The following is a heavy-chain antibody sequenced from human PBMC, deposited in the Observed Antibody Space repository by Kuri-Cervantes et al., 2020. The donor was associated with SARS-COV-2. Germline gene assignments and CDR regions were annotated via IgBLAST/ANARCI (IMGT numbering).Heavy chain of an antibody. CDR3: ARGGDIVVVPAAPRMNY. D-gene: IGHD2-2*01. CDR1: GGTLSSYA. Sequence: SVKVSCKASGGTLSSYAISWVRQAPGQGLEWMGGIIPIFGTANYAQKFQGRVTITTDESTSTAYMELSRLRSDDTAVYYCARGGDIVVVPAAPRMNYWGQGTLVTVSS. V-gene: IGHV1-69*05. CDR2: IIPIFGTA. J-gene: IGHJ4*02.